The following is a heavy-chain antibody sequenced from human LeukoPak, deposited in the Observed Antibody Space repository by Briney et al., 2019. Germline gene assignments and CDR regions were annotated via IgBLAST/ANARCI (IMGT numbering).Heavy chain of an antibody. Sequence: GGSLRLSCAASGFTFSSHWMTWVRQAPGKGLEYVSSINTNGANTYYADSVKGRFTISRDNSRNTVYVQMNSLTPEDTAVYYCVKGLDYSSSQMDSWGQGTLVTVSS. D-gene: IGHD6-6*01. CDR2: INTNGANT. V-gene: IGHV3-64*05. CDR1: GFTFSSHW. CDR3: VKGLDYSSSQMDS. J-gene: IGHJ4*02.